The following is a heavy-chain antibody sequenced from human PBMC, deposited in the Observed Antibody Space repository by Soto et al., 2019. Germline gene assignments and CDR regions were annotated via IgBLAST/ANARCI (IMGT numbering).Heavy chain of an antibody. CDR1: GGSISSYY. D-gene: IGHD5-12*01. Sequence: SETLSLTCTVSGGSISSYYWSWIRQPPGKGLEWIGYIYYSGSTNYNPSLKSRVTISVDTSKNQFSLKLSSVTAADTAVYYCARAEGGYDRFAYIDYWGQGTLVTVSS. V-gene: IGHV4-59*08. CDR3: ARAEGGYDRFAYIDY. CDR2: IYYSGST. J-gene: IGHJ4*02.